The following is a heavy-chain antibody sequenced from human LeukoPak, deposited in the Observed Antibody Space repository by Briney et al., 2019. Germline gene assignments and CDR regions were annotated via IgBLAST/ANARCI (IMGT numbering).Heavy chain of an antibody. CDR3: AKSGSRKDHYFHYMDV. CDR2: IHWDGGST. D-gene: IGHD3-10*01. V-gene: IGHV3-43D*03. Sequence: PGGSLRLSCAASGFTFDEYAMHWVRHPAGRGLEWVSLIHWDGGSTYYADSVRGRFTISRDSRKNSLYLQMNGLRAEDTALYYCAKSGSRKDHYFHYMDVWGKGTTVTVSS. CDR1: GFTFDEYA. J-gene: IGHJ6*03.